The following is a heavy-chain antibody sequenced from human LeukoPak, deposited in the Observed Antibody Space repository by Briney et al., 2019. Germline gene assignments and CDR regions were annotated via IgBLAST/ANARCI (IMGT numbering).Heavy chain of an antibody. D-gene: IGHD7-27*01. CDR1: EFSISNYW. V-gene: IGHV3-7*01. CDR2: IKQDGSEK. J-gene: IGHJ4*02. CDR3: ARGVWAPFDS. Sequence: HPGGSLRLSCAASEFSISNYWMNWVRQAPGKGLEWVANIKQDGSEKNYVDSVKGRFTISRDNAKNSLILQMNSLRDEDTAVYYCARGVWAPFDSWGQGTLVSVSS.